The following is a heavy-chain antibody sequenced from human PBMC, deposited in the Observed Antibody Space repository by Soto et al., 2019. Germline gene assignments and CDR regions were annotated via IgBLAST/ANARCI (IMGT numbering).Heavy chain of an antibody. CDR2: INPNSGGT. D-gene: IGHD6-6*01. CDR1: GYTFTGYY. J-gene: IGHJ3*02. Sequence: ASVKVSCKASGYTFTGYYMHWVRQAPGQGLEWMGWINPNSGGTNYAQKFQGWVTMTRDTSISTAYMELSRLRSDDTAVYYCASALEYSSSSYAFDIWAQGTMVPVS. CDR3: ASALEYSSSSYAFDI. V-gene: IGHV1-2*04.